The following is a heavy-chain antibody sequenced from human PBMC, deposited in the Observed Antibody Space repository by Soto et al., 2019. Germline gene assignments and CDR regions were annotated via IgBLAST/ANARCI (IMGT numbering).Heavy chain of an antibody. CDR1: GFTFSIYG. J-gene: IGHJ4*02. CDR3: AKSYSTNWYDYFDY. Sequence: VQLLESGGGLVQPGGSLRLSCAASGFTFSIYGMSWVRQAPGKGLEWVSAISGSGGSSTYYADSVKGRFTISRDNSKDTLYLQMNSLRAEDTAVYYCAKSYSTNWYDYFDYWGQGTLVTVSS. V-gene: IGHV3-23*01. D-gene: IGHD6-13*01. CDR2: ISGSGGSST.